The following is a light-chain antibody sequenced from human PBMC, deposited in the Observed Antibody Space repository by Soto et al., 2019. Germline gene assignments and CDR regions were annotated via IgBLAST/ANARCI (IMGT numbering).Light chain of an antibody. J-gene: IGKJ1*01. Sequence: EIVLTQSPGTLSLSPGERDTLSCRASQSISSSYLAWYQQKPGQAPRLLIYRASSRATGIPDRFSGSGSGTDFTLTISSLEPEDFAVYYCQQRSDWPPLTVGQGTKVDIK. CDR1: QSISSSY. V-gene: IGKV3D-20*02. CDR3: QQRSDWPPLT. CDR2: RAS.